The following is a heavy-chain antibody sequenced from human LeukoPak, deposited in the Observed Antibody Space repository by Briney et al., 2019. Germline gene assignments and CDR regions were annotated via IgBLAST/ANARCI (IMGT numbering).Heavy chain of an antibody. Sequence: PGGSLRLSCAASGFTVSSNYMSWVRQAPGKGLEWVSVIYSAGNTYYADSVQGRFTMSRENPENTLYLQMNSLRAEDTAVYYCARAHDRGYYYRFDYWGQGTLVTVSS. V-gene: IGHV3-66*01. CDR2: IYSAGNT. J-gene: IGHJ4*02. D-gene: IGHD3-22*01. CDR1: GFTVSSNY. CDR3: ARAHDRGYYYRFDY.